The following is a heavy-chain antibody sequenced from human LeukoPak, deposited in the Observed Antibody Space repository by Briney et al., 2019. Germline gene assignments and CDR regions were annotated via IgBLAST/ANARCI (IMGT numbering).Heavy chain of an antibody. Sequence: SETLSLTCTVSGGSISSYYWSWIRQPPGKGLEWIGYIYSSGSTNYNPSLKSRVTISVDTSKNQFSLKLSSVTAADTAVYYCAQHLRAGSPLFAYWGQGTLVTVSS. D-gene: IGHD3-10*01. J-gene: IGHJ4*02. CDR2: IYSSGST. V-gene: IGHV4-4*09. CDR1: GGSISSYY. CDR3: AQHLRAGSPLFAY.